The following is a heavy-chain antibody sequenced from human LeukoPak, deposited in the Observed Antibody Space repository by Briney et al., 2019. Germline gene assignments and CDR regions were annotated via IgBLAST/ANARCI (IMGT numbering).Heavy chain of an antibody. Sequence: ASVKVSCKASGYTFTGYYMHWARQAPGQGLEWMGWINPNSGGTNYAQKFQGRVTMTRDTSISTAYMELSRLRSDDTAVYYCARRYGDYVRWFDPWGQGTLVTVSS. D-gene: IGHD4-17*01. CDR3: ARRYGDYVRWFDP. CDR2: INPNSGGT. CDR1: GYTFTGYY. V-gene: IGHV1-2*02. J-gene: IGHJ5*02.